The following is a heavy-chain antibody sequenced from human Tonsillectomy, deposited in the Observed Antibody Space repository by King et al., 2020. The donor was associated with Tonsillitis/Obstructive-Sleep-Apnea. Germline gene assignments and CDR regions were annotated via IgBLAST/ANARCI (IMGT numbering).Heavy chain of an antibody. CDR3: AVGTNYYYYYMDV. CDR1: GGSFSGYY. Sequence: VQLQQWGAGLLKPSETLSLTCAVYGGSFSGYYWSWIRQPPGKGLEWIGEINHSGRTNYNPSLKSRVTISVDTSKNQFSLKLSSVTAADTAVYYCAVGTNYYYYYMDVWGKGTTVTVSS. J-gene: IGHJ6*03. CDR2: INHSGRT. D-gene: IGHD1-26*01. V-gene: IGHV4-34*01.